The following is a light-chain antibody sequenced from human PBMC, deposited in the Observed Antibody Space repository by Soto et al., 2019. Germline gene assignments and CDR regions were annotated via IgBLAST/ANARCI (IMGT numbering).Light chain of an antibody. V-gene: IGKV1-39*01. Sequence: DIQMTQSPSSLSASVGDRVTITCRASQSISTHLNWYQQKPGKAPNLLIYAASSLQSGVPSRFSGSGSGTDFTLTISSLQPEDFATYFCQQSDSTPYTFGQGTKVDIK. CDR1: QSISTH. CDR2: AAS. CDR3: QQSDSTPYT. J-gene: IGKJ2*01.